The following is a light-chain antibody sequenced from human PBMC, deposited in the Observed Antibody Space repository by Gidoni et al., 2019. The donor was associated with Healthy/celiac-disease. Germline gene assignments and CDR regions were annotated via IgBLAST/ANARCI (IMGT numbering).Light chain of an antibody. V-gene: IGKV1-33*01. CDR3: QQYVNLPLT. CDR1: QDISNY. J-gene: IGKJ4*01. CDR2: DAS. Sequence: DIQMTQSPSSLSASVGDRVTITCQASQDISNYLNWYQQKPGKAPKLLIYDASNLETGVPSRFSGSGSGTDFTFTISSLQPEDIATYYWQQYVNLPLTFXGXTKVEIK.